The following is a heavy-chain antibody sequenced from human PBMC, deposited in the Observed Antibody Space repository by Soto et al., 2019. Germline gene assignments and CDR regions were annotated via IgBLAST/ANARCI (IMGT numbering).Heavy chain of an antibody. V-gene: IGHV3-48*01. CDR1: GFTFSPYS. CDR3: ARRAV. J-gene: IGHJ6*02. CDR2: ITTSSSTI. Sequence: EVQLVESGGGLVQPGGSLRLSCAASGFTFSPYSMNGVRQAPGKGLEWISYITTSSSTIYYADSVKGRFTISRDNAKNSLYLQMNSLRVEDTAVYYCARRAVWGQGTTVTVS.